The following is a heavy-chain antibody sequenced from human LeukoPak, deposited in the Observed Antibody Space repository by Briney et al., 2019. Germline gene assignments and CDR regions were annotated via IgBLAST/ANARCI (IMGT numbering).Heavy chain of an antibody. D-gene: IGHD3-10*01. CDR3: ARGGGLNYHGSGSLSTRHYSAMDV. CDR1: GFTFSSYD. V-gene: IGHV3-13*01. J-gene: IGHJ6*02. Sequence: PGGSLRLSCAASGFTFSSYDMHWVRQATGKGLEWVSAIGTAGDTYYPGSVKGRFTISRENAKNSLYLQMNSLRAGDTAVYYCARGGGLNYHGSGSLSTRHYSAMDVWGQGTTVTVSS. CDR2: IGTAGDT.